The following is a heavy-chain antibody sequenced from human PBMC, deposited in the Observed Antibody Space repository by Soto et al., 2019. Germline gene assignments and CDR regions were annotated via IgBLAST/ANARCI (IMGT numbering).Heavy chain of an antibody. CDR3: ARGYRQSGYSSSWVFDY. D-gene: IGHD6-13*01. V-gene: IGHV4-31*03. J-gene: IGHJ4*02. CDR1: GGSINSGGYY. Sequence: QVQLRESGPGLVKPSQTLSLTCTVSGGSINSGGYYWNWIRQHPGQGLEWIGYMYYSGSTYYNPLLRSRVIISTDTTENHFSLKLRSVTAADPDVYFCARGYRQSGYSSSWVFDYWGQGTLVNVSS. CDR2: MYYSGST.